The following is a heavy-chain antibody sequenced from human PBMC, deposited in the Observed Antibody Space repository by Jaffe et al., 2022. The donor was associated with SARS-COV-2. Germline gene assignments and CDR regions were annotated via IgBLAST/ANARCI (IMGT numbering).Heavy chain of an antibody. V-gene: IGHV3-73*02. CDR2: IRSKANSYAT. CDR3: TLAAAGTSLFDP. CDR1: GFTFSGSA. J-gene: IGHJ5*02. D-gene: IGHD6-13*01. Sequence: EVQLVESGGGLVQPGGSLKLSCAASGFTFSGSAMHWVRQASGKGLEWVGRIRSKANSYATAYAASVKGRFTISRDDSKNTAYLQMNSLKTEDTAVYYCTLAAAGTSLFDPWGQGTLVTVSS.